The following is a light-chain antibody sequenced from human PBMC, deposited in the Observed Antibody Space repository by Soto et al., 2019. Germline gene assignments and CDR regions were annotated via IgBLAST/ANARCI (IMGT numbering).Light chain of an antibody. CDR1: ESVSSSF. CDR2: RTS. CDR3: QHYGNSLCT. Sequence: EVVLTQSPRTLSLSPGERATLSCRASESVSSSFLTWYQQKPGQAPRLLIYRTSNRVTGIPDRFSGSGSGTDFTLTISRLEPEDFAVYFFQHYGNSLCTFGQGNKV. J-gene: IGKJ1*01. V-gene: IGKV3-20*01.